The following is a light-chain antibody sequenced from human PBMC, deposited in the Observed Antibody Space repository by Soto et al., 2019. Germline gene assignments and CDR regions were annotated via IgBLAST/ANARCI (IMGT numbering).Light chain of an antibody. CDR2: GDN. CDR3: QSYDNSLSHVV. Sequence: QSVLTQPPSVSGAPGQRVTIPCTGSSSNIGSFYDVHWYQQLPGTVPKLLIYGDNNRPSGVPDRFSGSKSGTSASLAITGLQPEDEEDDYCQSYDNSLSHVVFGGGTKLTVL. V-gene: IGLV1-40*01. CDR1: SSNIGSFYD. J-gene: IGLJ2*01.